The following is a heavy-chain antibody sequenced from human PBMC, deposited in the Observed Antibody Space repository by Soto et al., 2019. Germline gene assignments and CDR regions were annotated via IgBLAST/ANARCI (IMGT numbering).Heavy chain of an antibody. V-gene: IGHV1-69*13. Sequence: SVKVSCKASGGTFSSYAISWVRQAPGQGLEWMGGIIPIFGTANYAQKFQGRVTVTADESTSTAYMELSSLRSEDTAVYYCARADSSGYYPFDYWGQGTMVTVYS. CDR1: GGTFSSYA. J-gene: IGHJ4*02. CDR3: ARADSSGYYPFDY. D-gene: IGHD3-22*01. CDR2: IIPIFGTA.